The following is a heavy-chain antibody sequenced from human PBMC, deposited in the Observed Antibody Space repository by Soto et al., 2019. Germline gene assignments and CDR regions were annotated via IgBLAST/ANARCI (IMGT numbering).Heavy chain of an antibody. CDR1: GFTFSSYG. Sequence: GGSLRLSCAASGFTFSSYGMHWVRQAPGKGLEWVAVISYDGSNKYYADSVKGRFTISRDNSKNTLYLQMNSLRAEDTAVYYCAKDSGYCSGGSCYSTHYFDYWGQGTLVTVSS. CDR2: ISYDGSNK. CDR3: AKDSGYCSGGSCYSTHYFDY. J-gene: IGHJ4*02. D-gene: IGHD2-15*01. V-gene: IGHV3-30*18.